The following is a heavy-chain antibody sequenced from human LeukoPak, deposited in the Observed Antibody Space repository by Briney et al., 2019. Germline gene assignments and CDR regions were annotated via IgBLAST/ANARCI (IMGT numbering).Heavy chain of an antibody. CDR1: DGSVSAYY. V-gene: IGHV4-59*02. CDR2: IYNSGST. CDR3: GGGRGGSGWIDY. D-gene: IGHD6-19*01. J-gene: IGHJ4*02. Sequence: PSENLSLTCTVSDGSVSAYYWSWIRQPPGKGLEWIGYIYNSGSTNYNPSLKSRVTISVDTSKNQFSLKLSSVTAADTAVYYCGGGRGGSGWIDYWGQGTLVTVSS.